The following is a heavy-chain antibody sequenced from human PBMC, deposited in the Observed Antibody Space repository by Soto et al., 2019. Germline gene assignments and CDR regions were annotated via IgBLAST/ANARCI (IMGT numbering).Heavy chain of an antibody. CDR1: GYTFTGYY. CDR3: ARGPLTTEVGAFEI. CDR2: INPNSGGT. V-gene: IGHV1-2*04. J-gene: IGHJ3*02. D-gene: IGHD3-22*01. Sequence: VASVKVSCKASGYTFTGYYMHWVRQAPGQGLEWMGWINPNSGGTNYAQKFQGWVTMTRDTSISTAYMELSRLRSDDTAVYYCARGPLTTEVGAFEIWGQGTMVTVSS.